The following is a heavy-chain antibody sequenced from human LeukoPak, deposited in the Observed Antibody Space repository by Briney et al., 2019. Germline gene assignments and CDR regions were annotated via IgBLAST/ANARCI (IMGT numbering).Heavy chain of an antibody. J-gene: IGHJ4*02. CDR1: GFTFSSYG. V-gene: IGHV3-30*18. Sequence: PGGSLRVSCAASGFTFSSYGMHWVRQAPGKGLEWVAVISYDGSNKYYADSVKGRFTISRDNSKNTLYLQMNSLRAEDTAVYYCAKLPIVVVTADSPQFHGELDYWGQGTLVTVSS. CDR2: ISYDGSNK. D-gene: IGHD2-21*02. CDR3: AKLPIVVVTADSPQFHGELDY.